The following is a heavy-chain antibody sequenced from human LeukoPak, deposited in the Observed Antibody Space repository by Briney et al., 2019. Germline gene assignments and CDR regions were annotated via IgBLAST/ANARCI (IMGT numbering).Heavy chain of an antibody. J-gene: IGHJ4*02. CDR1: GYTFASYY. D-gene: IGHD3-10*01. Sequence: ASVKVSCKASGYTFASYYMHWVRQAPGQGLEWMGIINPSGGSTSYAQKFQGRVTMTRDMSTSTVYMELSSLRSEDTAVYYRARKGHYGSGSYYMYYFDYWGQGTLVTVSS. CDR3: ARKGHYGSGSYYMYYFDY. V-gene: IGHV1-46*01. CDR2: INPSGGST.